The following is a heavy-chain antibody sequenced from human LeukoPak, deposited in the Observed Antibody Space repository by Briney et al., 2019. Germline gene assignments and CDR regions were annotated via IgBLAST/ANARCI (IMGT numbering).Heavy chain of an antibody. D-gene: IGHD3-16*02. V-gene: IGHV4-4*02. J-gene: IGHJ4*02. CDR3: ARGNYDYVWGSYRYTGGLFGY. CDR1: GGSISSSNW. CDR2: IYHSGST. Sequence: SETLSLTCAVSGGSISSSNWWSWVRQPPGKGLEWIGEIYHSGSTNYNPSLKSRVTISVDTSKNQFSLKLSSVTAADTAVYYCARGNYDYVWGSYRYTGGLFGYWGQGTLVTVSS.